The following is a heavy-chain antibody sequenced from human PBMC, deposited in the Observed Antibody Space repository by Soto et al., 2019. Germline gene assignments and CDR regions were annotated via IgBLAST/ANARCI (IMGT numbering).Heavy chain of an antibody. CDR3: VKDLFGMDV. V-gene: IGHV3-64D*06. CDR1: GFTFNQYS. Sequence: PGGSLRLSCSASGFTFNQYSMQWVRQSPGKGLQFVSTISSNGGGTDYTDFVKGRFTISRDNSKKTLYLQMSRLRPGDTAVYYCVKDLFGMDVWGQGTTVTVSS. CDR2: ISSNGGGT. J-gene: IGHJ6*02.